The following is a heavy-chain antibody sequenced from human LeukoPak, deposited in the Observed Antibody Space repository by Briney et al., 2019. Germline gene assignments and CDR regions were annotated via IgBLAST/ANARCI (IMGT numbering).Heavy chain of an antibody. Sequence: ASVTVSCKASGYTFTGYYMHWVRQAPGQGLEWMGWINPNSGGTNYAQKFQGRVTMTRDTSISTAYMELSRLRSDDTAVYYCARVAYYYDFNWFDPWGQGTLVTVSS. CDR3: ARVAYYYDFNWFDP. CDR2: INPNSGGT. V-gene: IGHV1-2*02. CDR1: GYTFTGYY. J-gene: IGHJ5*02. D-gene: IGHD3-22*01.